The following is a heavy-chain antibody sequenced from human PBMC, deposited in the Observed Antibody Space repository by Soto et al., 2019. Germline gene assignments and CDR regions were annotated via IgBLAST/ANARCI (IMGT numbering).Heavy chain of an antibody. Sequence: QVQLVESGGGVVQPGRSLRLSCAASGFTFSSYAMHWVRQAPGQGLEWVAVISYDGSNKYYADSVKGRFTISRDNSKNTLYLQMNSLRAEDTAVYYCARARGYSYGVYFDYWGQGTLVTVSS. J-gene: IGHJ4*02. CDR2: ISYDGSNK. V-gene: IGHV3-30-3*01. CDR3: ARARGYSYGVYFDY. D-gene: IGHD5-18*01. CDR1: GFTFSSYA.